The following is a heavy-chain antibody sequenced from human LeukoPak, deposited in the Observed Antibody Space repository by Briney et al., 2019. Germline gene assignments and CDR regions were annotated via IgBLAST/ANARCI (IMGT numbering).Heavy chain of an antibody. CDR3: ARPPLAAMVSLVDY. D-gene: IGHD5-18*01. V-gene: IGHV3-7*01. Sequence: PGGSLRLSCAASGFIFSSYSMNWVRQAPWKGLEWVANIKQDGSEKYYVDSVKGRFTICRDNAKNSLYLQMNSPRAEDTAVYYCARPPLAAMVSLVDYWGQGTLVTVSS. CDR2: IKQDGSEK. J-gene: IGHJ4*02. CDR1: GFIFSSYS.